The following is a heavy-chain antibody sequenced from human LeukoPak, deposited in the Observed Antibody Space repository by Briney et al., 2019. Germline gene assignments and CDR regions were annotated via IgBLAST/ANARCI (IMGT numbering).Heavy chain of an antibody. V-gene: IGHV2-70*17. CDR1: GFSLSTSGMC. D-gene: IGHD3-16*01. J-gene: IGHJ4*02. CDR2: IDWDDDK. Sequence: ESGPALVKPTRTLTLTCTFSGFSLSTSGMCVSWIRQPPGKALEWLARIDWDDDKFYSASLKTRLTISKDTSKNQVVLTMTNMDPVDTATYYCARILGGVTDYWGQGTLVTVSS. CDR3: ARILGGVTDY.